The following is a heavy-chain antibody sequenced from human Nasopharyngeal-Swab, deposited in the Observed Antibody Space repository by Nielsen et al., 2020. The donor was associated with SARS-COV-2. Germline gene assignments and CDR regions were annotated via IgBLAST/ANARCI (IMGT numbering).Heavy chain of an antibody. CDR2: IIPIFGTA. V-gene: IGHV1-69*06. CDR3: ARSRDGYNSPFDY. J-gene: IGHJ4*02. Sequence: WVGQAPGQGLEWMGGIIPIFGTANYAQKFQGRVTITADKSTSTAYMELSSLRSEDTAVYYCARSRDGYNSPFDYWGQGTLGTVSS. D-gene: IGHD5-24*01.